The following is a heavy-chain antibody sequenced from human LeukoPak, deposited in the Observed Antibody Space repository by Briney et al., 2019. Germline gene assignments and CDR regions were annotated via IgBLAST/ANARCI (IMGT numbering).Heavy chain of an antibody. V-gene: IGHV1-2*02. CDR1: GYTFTDCY. D-gene: IGHD6-19*01. J-gene: IGHJ3*02. CDR3: AMALLRSGGWYGSAFDI. CDR2: INPNTGGT. Sequence: GASVKVSCKASGYTFTDCYIHWVRQAPGQGLEWMAWINPNTGGTNFAQKFQGRVTMTKDTSISTDYKELSRLRSDDTAVYYCAMALLRSGGWYGSAFDIWGRGTMVTVSS.